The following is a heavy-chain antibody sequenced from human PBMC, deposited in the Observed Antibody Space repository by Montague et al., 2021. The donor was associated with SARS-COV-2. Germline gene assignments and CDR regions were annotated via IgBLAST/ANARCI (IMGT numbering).Heavy chain of an antibody. J-gene: IGHJ4*02. CDR1: GGSISSYY. V-gene: IGHV4-59*08. D-gene: IGHD3-9*01. Sequence: SETLSLTCTVSGGSISSYYWSWIRRPPGKGLEWIGYIYYSGSTNCNPSLKSRVTISVDTSKNQFSLKLSSVTAADTAVYYCARHALGYFDWLNEGYFDYWGQGTLVTVSS. CDR2: IYYSGST. CDR3: ARHALGYFDWLNEGYFDY.